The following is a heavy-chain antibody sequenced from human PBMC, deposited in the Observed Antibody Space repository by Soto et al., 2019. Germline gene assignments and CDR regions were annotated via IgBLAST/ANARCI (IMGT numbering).Heavy chain of an antibody. V-gene: IGHV1-46*01. D-gene: IGHD6-13*01. CDR2: INPCGGST. CDR1: GYTFSSYG. CDR3: ARDKIAAAGSDLSR. Sequence: ASVKVSCKASGYTFSSYGIGWVRQAPGQRLEWMGIINPCGGSTSYAQKFQGRVTMTRDTSTSTVYMELSSLRSEDTAVYYCARDKIAAAGSDLSRWGQGTLVTVSS. J-gene: IGHJ4*02.